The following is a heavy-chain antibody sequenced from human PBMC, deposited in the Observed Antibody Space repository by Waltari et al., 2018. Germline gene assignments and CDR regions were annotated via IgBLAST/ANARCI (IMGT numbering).Heavy chain of an antibody. J-gene: IGHJ4*02. CDR1: GGAISSYY. Sequence: QVQLQESGPGLVKPAETLSHTCTVAGGAISSYYVSWIRQPPGKGVEWIGYIYYSGSTNYNPSLKSRVTLSVDTSKNQFSLKLSSVTAADTAVYYCARGGRGGNFGYWGQGTLVTVSS. D-gene: IGHD2-15*01. CDR3: ARGGRGGNFGY. CDR2: IYYSGST. V-gene: IGHV4-59*01.